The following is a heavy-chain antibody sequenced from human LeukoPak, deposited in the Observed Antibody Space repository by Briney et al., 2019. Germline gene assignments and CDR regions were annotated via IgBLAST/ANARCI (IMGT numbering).Heavy chain of an antibody. V-gene: IGHV3-21*01. CDR3: AKFAYCGGHCYYFEH. Sequence: SGGSLRLSCEASGFTFSTHTMNWVRQAPGKGLEWVSSITRSSGYMYYADSLKGRFTISRDNAKNSLYLQMDSLRAEDTAVYYCAKFAYCGGHCYYFEHWGQGTLVTVSS. D-gene: IGHD2-21*01. CDR1: GFTFSTHT. CDR2: ITRSSGYM. J-gene: IGHJ4*02.